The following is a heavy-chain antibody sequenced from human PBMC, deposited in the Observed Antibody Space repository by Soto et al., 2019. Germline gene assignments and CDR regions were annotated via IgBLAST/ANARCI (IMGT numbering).Heavy chain of an antibody. V-gene: IGHV2-5*02. Sequence: PTAALTQTFSISWFSLPTYRKGVGWIRQPPGKALEWLSLIYWDDDKRYSPSLPNRLTITKDTSRNQVVLTMTNMDPVDTATYFCAHRFVATGLFDSWGQGILVTVSS. CDR1: WFSLPTYRKG. J-gene: IGHJ4*02. CDR3: AHRFVATGLFDS. CDR2: IYWDDDK. D-gene: IGHD5-12*01.